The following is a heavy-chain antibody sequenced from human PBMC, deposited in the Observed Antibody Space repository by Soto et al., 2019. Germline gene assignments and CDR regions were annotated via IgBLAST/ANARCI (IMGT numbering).Heavy chain of an antibody. J-gene: IGHJ1*01. V-gene: IGHV3-13*01. D-gene: IGHD2-15*01. CDR3: ARGPMNYCSGGSCYSDRAPEKYFQH. CDR2: IGTAGDT. Sequence: GGSLRLSCAASGFTFSSYDMHWVRQATGKGLEWVSAIGTAGDTYYPGSVKGRFTISRENAKNSLYLQMNSLRAGDTAVYYCARGPMNYCSGGSCYSDRAPEKYFQHWGQGTLVTVSS. CDR1: GFTFSSYD.